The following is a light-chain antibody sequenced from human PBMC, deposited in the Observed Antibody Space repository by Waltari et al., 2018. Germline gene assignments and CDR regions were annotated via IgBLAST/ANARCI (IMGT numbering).Light chain of an antibody. CDR2: DVS. CDR3: SSQSSNDVVL. V-gene: IGLV2-14*01. J-gene: IGLJ2*01. Sequence: QSALTQPASVSGSPGQSVTIFCAGTSNDVGCYNSVSWYQEHPGQAPRVIIYDVSDRPSGASDRFSGSKSGNTASLTISGLQAEDEADYYCSSQSSNDVVLFGGGTKLTVL. CDR1: SNDVGCYNS.